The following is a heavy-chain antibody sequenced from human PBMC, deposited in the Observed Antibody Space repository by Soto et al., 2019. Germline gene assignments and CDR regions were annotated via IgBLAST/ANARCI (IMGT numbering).Heavy chain of an antibody. V-gene: IGHV3-23*01. CDR3: ARDQDSGSYYSVDY. Sequence: GSLRLSCAASGFTFSSYAMSWVRQAPGKGLEWVSAISGSGGSTYYADSVKGRFTISRDNSKNTLYLQMNSLRAEDTAVYYCARDQDSGSYYSVDYWGQGTLVTVSS. CDR2: ISGSGGST. CDR1: GFTFSSYA. D-gene: IGHD1-26*01. J-gene: IGHJ4*02.